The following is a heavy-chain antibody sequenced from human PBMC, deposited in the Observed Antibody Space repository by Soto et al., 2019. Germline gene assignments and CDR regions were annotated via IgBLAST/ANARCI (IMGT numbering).Heavy chain of an antibody. CDR2: MNPNSGNT. CDR1: GYTFTSYD. Sequence: ASVKVSCKASGYTFTSYDINWGRQATGQGLERMGWMNPNSGNTGYAQKFQGRVTMARNTSISTAYMELSSLRSEDTAVYYCARAPIVRGVMASRGQGTLDTVSS. CDR3: ARAPIVRGVMAS. V-gene: IGHV1-8*01. D-gene: IGHD3-10*01. J-gene: IGHJ4*02.